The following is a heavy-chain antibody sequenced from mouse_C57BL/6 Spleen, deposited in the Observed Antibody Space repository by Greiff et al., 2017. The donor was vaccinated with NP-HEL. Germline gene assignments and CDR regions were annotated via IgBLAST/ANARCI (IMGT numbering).Heavy chain of an antibody. CDR2: IRSKSNNYAT. V-gene: IGHV10-1*01. Sequence: EVKLVESGGGLVQPKGSLKLSCAASGFSFNTYAMNWVRQAPGKGLEWVARIRSKSNNYATYYADSVKDRFTISRDDSESMLYLQMNNLKTEDTAMYYCVRRELLSWYFDYWGQGTTLTVSS. CDR3: VRRELLSWYFDY. J-gene: IGHJ2*01. CDR1: GFSFNTYA. D-gene: IGHD2-1*01.